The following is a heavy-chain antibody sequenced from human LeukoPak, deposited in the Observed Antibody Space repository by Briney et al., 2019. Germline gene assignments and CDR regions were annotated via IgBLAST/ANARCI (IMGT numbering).Heavy chain of an antibody. V-gene: IGHV3-20*04. CDR2: INWNGGST. D-gene: IGHD6-6*01. J-gene: IGHJ4*02. Sequence: PGGSLRLSCAASGFTFDDYGRSWVRQAPGKGLEWVSGINWNGGSTGYADSVKDRFTISRDNAKNSLYLQMNSLRAEDTALYYRATVPEYSSPGSDVDYWGQGTLVTVSS. CDR3: ATVPEYSSPGSDVDY. CDR1: GFTFDDYG.